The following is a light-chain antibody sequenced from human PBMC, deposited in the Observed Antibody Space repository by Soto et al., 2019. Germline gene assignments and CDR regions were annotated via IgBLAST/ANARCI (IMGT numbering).Light chain of an antibody. CDR2: DAS. CDR3: QQYGTSPRT. J-gene: IGKJ1*01. Sequence: VLTQSPGTLSLSPGERATLSCRASQSVSSYLAWYQQKPGRTPRLLIYDASSRATGIPDRFSGSGSGTDFTLTISRLEPEDFAVYYCQQYGTSPRTFGQGTKVEI. V-gene: IGKV3-20*01. CDR1: QSVSSY.